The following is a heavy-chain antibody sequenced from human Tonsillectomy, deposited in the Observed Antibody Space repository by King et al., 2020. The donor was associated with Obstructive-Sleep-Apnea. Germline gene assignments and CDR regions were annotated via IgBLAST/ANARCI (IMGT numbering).Heavy chain of an antibody. CDR3: TRRLIDIQYGMDV. CDR1: GFTFSGSA. V-gene: IGHV3-73*01. Sequence: VQLVESGGGLVQPGGSLKLSCAASGFTFSGSAMHWVRQASGKGLEWVGRIRSKANSYATAYAASVKGRFTISRDDSKNTAYLQMNSLKTEDTAVYYCTRRLIDIQYGMDVWGQGTTVTVSS. D-gene: IGHD3-16*02. CDR2: IRSKANSYAT. J-gene: IGHJ6*02.